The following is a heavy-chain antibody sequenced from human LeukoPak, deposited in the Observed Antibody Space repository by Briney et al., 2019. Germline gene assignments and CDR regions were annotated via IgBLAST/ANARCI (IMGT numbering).Heavy chain of an antibody. V-gene: IGHV1-18*01. D-gene: IGHD3-22*01. CDR3: ARVSGSITMIVVVSYDY. CDR2: ISAYNGNT. Sequence: GASVKVSCKASGYTFTSYGISWVRQAPGQGLEWMGWISAYNGNTNYAQKLQGRVTMTTDTSTSTAYMELRSLRSDDTAVYYCARVSGSITMIVVVSYDYWGRGTLVTVSS. CDR1: GYTFTSYG. J-gene: IGHJ4*02.